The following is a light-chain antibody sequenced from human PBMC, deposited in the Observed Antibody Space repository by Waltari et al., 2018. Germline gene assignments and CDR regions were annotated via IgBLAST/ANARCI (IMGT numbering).Light chain of an antibody. V-gene: IGLV2-14*03. CDR3: TSQSMNNVVI. J-gene: IGLJ2*01. CDR1: SRDVGRDDS. CDR2: DVS. Sequence: QSALTQPASVSGSPGQSITISCTGSSRDVGRDDSVSWYQDHPRQAPKVIIYDVSNPPSGVSDRFSGSKSGNTASLTISGLQPEDDANYYCTSQSMNNVVIFGGGTKLTVL.